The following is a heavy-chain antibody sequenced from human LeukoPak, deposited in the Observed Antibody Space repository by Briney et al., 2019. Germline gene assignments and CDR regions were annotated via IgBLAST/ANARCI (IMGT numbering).Heavy chain of an antibody. CDR2: ISYDGSNK. D-gene: IGHD2/OR15-2a*01. J-gene: IGHJ6*02. V-gene: IGHV3-30*18. Sequence: GGSLRLSCAASGFTFSSYGMHWVRQAPGKGLEWVAVISYDGSNKYYADSVKGRFTISRDNSKNTLYLQTNSLRAEDTAVYYCAKDRSRLYYYYGMDVWGQGTTVTVSS. CDR3: AKDRSRLYYYYGMDV. CDR1: GFTFSSYG.